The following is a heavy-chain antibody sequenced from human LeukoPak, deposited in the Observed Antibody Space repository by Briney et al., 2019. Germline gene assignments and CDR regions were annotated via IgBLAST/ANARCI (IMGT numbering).Heavy chain of an antibody. D-gene: IGHD1-26*01. Sequence: SETLSLTCLVSGGSLSNGGDYWAWIRQPPGRGLEWIGSLSYSGNSYKNPSLKSRVSISGDTSKNQFSLNLSSVTAADTAVYYCAREGVTFIVRAIDYWGQGTLVTVSS. V-gene: IGHV4-39*07. CDR2: LSYSGNS. CDR1: GGSLSNGGDY. J-gene: IGHJ4*02. CDR3: AREGVTFIVRAIDY.